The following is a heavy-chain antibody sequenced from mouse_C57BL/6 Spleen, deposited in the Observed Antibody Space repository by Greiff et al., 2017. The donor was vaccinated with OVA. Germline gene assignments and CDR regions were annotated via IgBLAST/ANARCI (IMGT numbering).Heavy chain of an antibody. CDR2: SRNKANDYTT. CDR1: GFTFSDFY. V-gene: IGHV7-1*01. D-gene: IGHD1-1*01. CDR3: ARDAAHYYGSSWYFDV. J-gene: IGHJ1*03. Sequence: EVMLVESGGGLVQSGRSLRLSCATSGFTFSDFYMEWVRQAPGKGLEWIAASRNKANDYTTEYSASVKGRFIVSRDTSQSILYLQMNALRAEDTAIYYCARDAAHYYGSSWYFDVWGTGTTVTVSS.